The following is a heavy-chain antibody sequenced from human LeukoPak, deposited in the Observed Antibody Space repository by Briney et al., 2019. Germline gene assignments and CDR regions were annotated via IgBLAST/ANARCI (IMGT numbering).Heavy chain of an antibody. D-gene: IGHD3-22*01. J-gene: IGHJ4*02. V-gene: IGHV3-15*01. CDR2: VKSKTDGGTT. CDR3: ARIDSSRYYYFDY. CDR1: GITFSNAW. Sequence: GGSLRLSCAASGITFSNAWMTWVRQAPGTGLEWVGRVKSKTDGGTTDYAAPVKGRFTISRDDSRNTLHLQMNSLKTEDTAVYYCARIDSSRYYYFDYWGQGTLVTVSS.